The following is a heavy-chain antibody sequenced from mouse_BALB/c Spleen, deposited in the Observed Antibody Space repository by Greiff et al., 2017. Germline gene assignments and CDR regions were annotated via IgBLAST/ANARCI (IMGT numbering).Heavy chain of an antibody. CDR1: GFTFSDYY. V-gene: IGHV5-4*02. CDR3: ARDFEGAMDY. CDR2: ISDGGSYT. J-gene: IGHJ4*01. Sequence: EVKLVESGGGLVKPGGSLKLSCAASGFTFSDYYMYWVRQTPEKRLEWVATISDGGSYTYYPDSVKGRFTISRDNAKNNLYLQMSSLKSEDTAMYYCARDFEGAMDYWGQGTSVTVSS.